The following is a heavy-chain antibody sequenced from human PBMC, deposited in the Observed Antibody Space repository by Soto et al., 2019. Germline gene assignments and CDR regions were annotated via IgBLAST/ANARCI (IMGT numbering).Heavy chain of an antibody. V-gene: IGHV3-48*02. J-gene: IGHJ2*01. CDR2: IGPFGRTI. Sequence: EVQLVEPGGGLLQSGGSLRLSCAASGFTLGHYSMEWVRQAPGKGLEWVSYIGPFGRTIHYAGSVKGRFTISRDNAANSLFLQLNSLRDQDTGVYSCARDIGPYWCCDLWGRGTLVTVSS. CDR3: ARDIGPYWCCDL. D-gene: IGHD2-15*01. CDR1: GFTLGHYS.